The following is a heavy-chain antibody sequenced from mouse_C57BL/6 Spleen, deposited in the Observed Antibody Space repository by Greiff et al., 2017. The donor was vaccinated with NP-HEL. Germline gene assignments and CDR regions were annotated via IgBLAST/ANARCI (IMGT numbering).Heavy chain of an antibody. CDR3: ARSVGGYAMDY. CDR1: GYTFTSYW. V-gene: IGHV1-64*01. J-gene: IGHJ4*01. D-gene: IGHD1-1*01. Sequence: QVQLQQPGAELVKPGASVKLSCKASGYTFTSYWMHWVKQRPGQGLEWIGMIHPNSGSTNYNEKFKSKATLTVDKSSSTAYMQLSSLTSEDSAVYYCARSVGGYAMDYWGQGTSVTVSS. CDR2: IHPNSGST.